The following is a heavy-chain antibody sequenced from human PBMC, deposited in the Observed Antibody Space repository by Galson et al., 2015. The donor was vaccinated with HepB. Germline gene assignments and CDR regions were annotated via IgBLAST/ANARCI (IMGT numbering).Heavy chain of an antibody. Sequence: SVKVSCKASGYTFTSYDINWVRQATGQGLEWMGWMNPNSGNTGYAQKFQGRVTMTRNTSISTAYMELSSLRSEDTAVYYCARGFQGSSTRVHYYYYYYMDVWGKGTTVTVSS. D-gene: IGHD2-2*01. CDR2: MNPNSGNT. CDR3: ARGFQGSSTRVHYYYYYYMDV. CDR1: GYTFTSYD. J-gene: IGHJ6*03. V-gene: IGHV1-8*01.